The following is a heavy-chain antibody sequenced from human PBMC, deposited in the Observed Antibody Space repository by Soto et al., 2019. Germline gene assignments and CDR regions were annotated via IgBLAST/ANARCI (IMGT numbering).Heavy chain of an antibody. V-gene: IGHV3-33*01. D-gene: IGHD1-26*01. CDR3: ARGEAGYYYGMDV. CDR1: GFTFSSYG. Sequence: QVQLVESGGGVVQPGRSLRLSCAASGFTFSSYGMHWVRQAPGKGLEWVAVIWYDGSNKYYADSVKGRFTISRDNSKNPLYLQMNSLRDEDTAVYYCARGEAGYYYGMDVWGQGTTVTVSS. J-gene: IGHJ6*02. CDR2: IWYDGSNK.